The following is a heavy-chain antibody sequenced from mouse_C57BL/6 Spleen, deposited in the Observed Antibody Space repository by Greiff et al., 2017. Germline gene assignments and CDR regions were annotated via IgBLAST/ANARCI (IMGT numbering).Heavy chain of an antibody. Sequence: VQLQQSGAELVRPGTSVKVSCKASGYAFTNYLIEWVKQRPGQGLEWIGVINPGSGGTNYNEKFKGKATLTADKSSSTAYMQLSSLTSEDSAVYFCARSGSQDWFAYWGQGTLVTVSA. CDR1: GYAFTNYL. V-gene: IGHV1-54*01. CDR3: ARSGSQDWFAY. CDR2: INPGSGGT. D-gene: IGHD3-1*01. J-gene: IGHJ3*01.